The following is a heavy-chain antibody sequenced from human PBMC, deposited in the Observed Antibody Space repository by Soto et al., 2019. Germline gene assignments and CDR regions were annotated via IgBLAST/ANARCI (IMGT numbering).Heavy chain of an antibody. CDR2: INVGNGNT. CDR1: GYTFSSYA. Sequence: GASVKVSCKASGYTFSSYAMHWVRQAHGQRLEWMGWINVGNGNTNYSQKFQGRVTITRDITASTAYMDLSSLRSEDTAVYYCASGIAPYYYGSGSYLDYWGQGTLVTVSS. J-gene: IGHJ4*02. CDR3: ASGIAPYYYGSGSYLDY. V-gene: IGHV1-3*01. D-gene: IGHD3-10*01.